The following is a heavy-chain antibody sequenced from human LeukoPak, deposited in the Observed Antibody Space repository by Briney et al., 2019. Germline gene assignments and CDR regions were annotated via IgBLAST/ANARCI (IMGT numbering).Heavy chain of an antibody. J-gene: IGHJ5*02. Sequence: VASVKVSCKASGGTFSSYAISWVRQAPGQGLEWMGGIIPIFGTANYAQKFQGRVTITADKSTSTAYMELSSLRSEDTAVYYCAAVPAANAAWWFDPWGQGTLVTVSS. CDR1: GGTFSSYA. CDR2: IIPIFGTA. V-gene: IGHV1-69*06. CDR3: AAVPAANAAWWFDP. D-gene: IGHD2-2*01.